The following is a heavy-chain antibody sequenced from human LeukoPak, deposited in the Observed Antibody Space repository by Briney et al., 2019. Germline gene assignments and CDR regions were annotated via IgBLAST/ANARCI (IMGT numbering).Heavy chain of an antibody. J-gene: IGHJ4*02. CDR2: ITGSGGTT. CDR3: AKERPTTTAFDY. Sequence: PGGSLRLSCAASGFTFSSFPMTWVHQAPGKGLEWVSIITGSGGTTYYTDSVKGRLTISRDNSKTTLYLQMNSLRAEDTAVYCCAKERPTTTAFDYWGQGTLVTVSS. CDR1: GFTFSSFP. D-gene: IGHD4-11*01. V-gene: IGHV3-23*01.